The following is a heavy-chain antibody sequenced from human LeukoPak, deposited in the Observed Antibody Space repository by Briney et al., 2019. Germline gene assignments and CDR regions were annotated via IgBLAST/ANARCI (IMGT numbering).Heavy chain of an antibody. D-gene: IGHD3-10*01. V-gene: IGHV1-69*05. J-gene: IGHJ2*01. CDR2: IIPALRTA. CDR3: AGERLPRGGDYWYFDI. CDR1: GGTFNTNG. Sequence: SVKVSCKASGGTFNTNGITWVRQAPGAGLEWLGGIIPALRTANFAPKFQGRVTMTTDESTTTVYMELTSLRSEDTAMYFCAGERLPRGGDYWYFDIWGRGTLVTVSS.